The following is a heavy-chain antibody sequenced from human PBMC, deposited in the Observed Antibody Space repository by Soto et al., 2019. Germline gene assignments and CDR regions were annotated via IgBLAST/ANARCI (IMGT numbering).Heavy chain of an antibody. V-gene: IGHV1-69*01. D-gene: IGHD3-22*01. CDR3: ARDGTLYDSSGYYYLY. Sequence: QVQLVQSGAEVKKPGSSVKVSCKASGGTFSRYVINWVRQAPGQGLEWMGGIIPMFGTANYAQKFQGRVTITADESTNTGYMELRSLISEDTAVYYCARDGTLYDSSGYYYLYWGQGTLVTVSS. J-gene: IGHJ4*02. CDR2: IIPMFGTA. CDR1: GGTFSRYV.